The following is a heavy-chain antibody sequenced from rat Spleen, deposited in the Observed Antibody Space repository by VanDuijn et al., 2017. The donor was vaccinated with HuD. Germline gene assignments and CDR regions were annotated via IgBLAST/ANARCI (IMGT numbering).Heavy chain of an antibody. CDR3: SRDNFDGTYYYGFAY. D-gene: IGHD1-12*02. V-gene: IGHV5S13*01. J-gene: IGHJ3*01. CDR1: GFTFSNSG. Sequence: EVQLVETGGGLVQPGRSLKLSCAASGFTFSNSGMAWVRQAPTKGLEWVASISTGGGSTYYPDSVKGRFTISRDNAKSTLHLQMNSLRSEDTATYYCSRDNFDGTYYYGFAYWGQGTLVTVSS. CDR2: ISTGGGST.